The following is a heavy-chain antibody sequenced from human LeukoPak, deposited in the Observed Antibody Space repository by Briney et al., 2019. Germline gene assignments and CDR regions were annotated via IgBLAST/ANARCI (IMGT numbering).Heavy chain of an antibody. CDR3: ARGGRYCGSTSCYT. V-gene: IGHV1-8*03. J-gene: IGHJ4*02. Sequence: ASVKVSCKASGYTFTSYDINWVRQATGQGLEWMGWMNPNSGNTGYAQKFQGRVTITRNTSISTAYMELSSLRSEDTAVYYCARGGRYCGSTSCYTWGQGTLVTVSS. CDR1: GYTFTSYD. D-gene: IGHD2-2*02. CDR2: MNPNSGNT.